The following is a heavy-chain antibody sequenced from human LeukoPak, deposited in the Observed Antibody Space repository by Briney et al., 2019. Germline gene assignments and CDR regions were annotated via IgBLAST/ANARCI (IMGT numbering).Heavy chain of an antibody. Sequence: SETLSLTCTVSGGSISSGSYYWSWIRQPAGKGLEWIGRIYTSGSTNYNPSLKSRVTISVDASKNQFSLKLSFVTAADTAVYYCARDRPALTIFGVGYYMDVWGKGTTVTVSS. V-gene: IGHV4-61*02. CDR1: GGSISSGSYY. D-gene: IGHD3-3*01. J-gene: IGHJ6*03. CDR2: IYTSGST. CDR3: ARDRPALTIFGVGYYMDV.